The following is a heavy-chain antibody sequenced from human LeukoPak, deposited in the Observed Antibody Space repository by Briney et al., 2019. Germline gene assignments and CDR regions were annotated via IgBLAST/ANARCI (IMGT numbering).Heavy chain of an antibody. CDR1: GASFSGYY. V-gene: IGHV4-34*01. Sequence: SETLSLTCAVYGASFSGYYWSWIRQPPGKGREWMGEINHSGSTNYNPSLKSRVTISVDTSKNQFSLKLSSVTAADTAVYYCARGSVTFDPWGQGTLVTVSS. CDR3: ARGSVTFDP. D-gene: IGHD4-23*01. J-gene: IGHJ5*02. CDR2: INHSGST.